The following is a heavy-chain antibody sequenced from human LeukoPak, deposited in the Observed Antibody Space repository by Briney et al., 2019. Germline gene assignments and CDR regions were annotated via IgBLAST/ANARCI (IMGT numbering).Heavy chain of an antibody. CDR2: INPNSGGT. V-gene: IGHV1-2*02. J-gene: IGHJ5*02. D-gene: IGHD2-2*01. CDR3: AREGGYCSSTSSLNITINWFDP. Sequence: ASVKVSCKASGYTFTGYYMHWVRQAPGQGLEWMGWINPNSGGTNYAQKFQGRVTMTRDTSISTAYMELSRLRSDDTAVYYCAREGGYCSSTSSLNITINWFDPWGQGTLVTVSS. CDR1: GYTFTGYY.